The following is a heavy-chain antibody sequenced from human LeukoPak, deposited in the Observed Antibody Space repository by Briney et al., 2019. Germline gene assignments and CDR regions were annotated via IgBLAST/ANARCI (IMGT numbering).Heavy chain of an antibody. Sequence: PGRTLRLSCAASGFTFSSYAMHWVRQAPGKGLEWVVLIPYDGGNKYYADSVKGRFTVSRDNSKNTLYLQMNSLRAEDTAVYYCVRGAYSSSWLNFDYWGQGTLVTVSS. D-gene: IGHD6-13*01. CDR2: IPYDGGNK. J-gene: IGHJ4*02. CDR1: GFTFSSYA. CDR3: VRGAYSSSWLNFDY. V-gene: IGHV3-30*04.